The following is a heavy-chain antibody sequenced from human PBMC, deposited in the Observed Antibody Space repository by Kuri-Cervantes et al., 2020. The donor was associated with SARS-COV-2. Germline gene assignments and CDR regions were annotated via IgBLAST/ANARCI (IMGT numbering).Heavy chain of an antibody. CDR3: ATMYSGSYGGDDAFDI. J-gene: IGHJ3*02. Sequence: SETLSLTCTVSGGSISSGGYYWSWIRQHPGKGLEWIGYIYYSGSTYYNPSLKSRVTISVDTSKNQFSLKLSSVTAADTAVYYCATMYSGSYGGDDAFDIWGQGTMVTVSS. CDR2: IYYSGST. CDR1: GGSISSGGYY. V-gene: IGHV4-31*03. D-gene: IGHD1-26*01.